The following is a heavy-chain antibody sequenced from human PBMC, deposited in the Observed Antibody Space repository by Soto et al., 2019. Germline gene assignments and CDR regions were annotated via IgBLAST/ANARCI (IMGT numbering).Heavy chain of an antibody. CDR1: GYTFTTYG. CDR2: ISANNGNT. Sequence: VPLVQSGAEVKKPGASVKVYCKTSGYTFTTYGISWVRQAPGQGFEWMGWISANNGNTNHAQQFRGRISMTTNTSTSTAYMEVRSLRSDDTAVYYCARIGRGYEDYWGQGPRVIVSS. V-gene: IGHV1-18*01. CDR3: ARIGRGYEDY. J-gene: IGHJ4*02. D-gene: IGHD5-12*01.